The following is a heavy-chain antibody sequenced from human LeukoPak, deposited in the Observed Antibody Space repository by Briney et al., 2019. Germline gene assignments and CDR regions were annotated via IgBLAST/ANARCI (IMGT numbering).Heavy chain of an antibody. CDR3: AKGPNYFDS. V-gene: IGHV3-74*01. Sequence: GFSXRNYXXXWVRHAPGKGLVWVTRMNSDGSATYYADSVQGRFTISRDNAKNTLYLQMNSLRAEDTAMYFCAKGPNYFDSWGQGTLVTVSS. CDR1: GFSXRNYX. CDR2: MNSDGSAT. J-gene: IGHJ4*02.